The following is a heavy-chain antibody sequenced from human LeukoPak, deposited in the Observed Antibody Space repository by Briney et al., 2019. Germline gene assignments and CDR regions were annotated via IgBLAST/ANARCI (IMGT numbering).Heavy chain of an antibody. Sequence: GGSLRLSCAASGLTFSSSAMNWVRQAPGKGLEWVSSITSGSTYMFYAHAVKGRFTISRDDAKNSLYLQMNDLRAEDTAVYYCATEIRAVQDLYYWGQGTLVIVPS. CDR3: ATEIRAVQDLYY. CDR1: GLTFSSSA. V-gene: IGHV3-21*01. CDR2: ITSGSTYM. J-gene: IGHJ4*02. D-gene: IGHD3-10*01.